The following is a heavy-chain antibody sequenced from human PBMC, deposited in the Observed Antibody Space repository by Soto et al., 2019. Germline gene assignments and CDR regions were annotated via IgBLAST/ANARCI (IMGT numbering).Heavy chain of an antibody. Sequence: PETLSPTSPVSGGSISTYYWSWIRPPPGEGLEWNGYTYYSGSTNYNPSLKSRVTISVATSKTQLSLKLSSVTAAAPAVYYFGWAPRGDLIDCWGQGTLVTVSS. J-gene: IGHJ4*02. CDR2: TYYSGST. D-gene: IGHD3-16*01. V-gene: IGHV4-59*01. CDR3: GWAPRGDLIDC. CDR1: GGSISTYY.